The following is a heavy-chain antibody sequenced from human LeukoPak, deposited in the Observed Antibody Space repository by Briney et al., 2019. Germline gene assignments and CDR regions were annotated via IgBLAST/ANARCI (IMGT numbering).Heavy chain of an antibody. J-gene: IGHJ4*02. Sequence: GRSLRLSCAASGFTFSSYGMHWVRQAPGKGLEWVSGISGRGDSTYYADSVKGRFTISRDNSKNTLYLQMNSLRVEDTAVYYCAKDRSSTWDPFDYWAQGTLVTVSS. CDR3: AKDRSSTWDPFDY. CDR1: GFTFSSYG. D-gene: IGHD6-13*01. V-gene: IGHV3-23*01. CDR2: ISGRGDST.